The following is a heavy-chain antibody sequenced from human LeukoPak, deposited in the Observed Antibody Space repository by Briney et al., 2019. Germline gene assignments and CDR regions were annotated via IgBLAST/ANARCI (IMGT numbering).Heavy chain of an antibody. CDR1: GFRITNAW. CDR3: ARGMGSSWYYFGY. J-gene: IGHJ4*02. Sequence: GGSLRLSCAASGFRITNAWMNWVRQAPGKGLEWVSLIYGGGSTYYADSVKGRFTISRDNSKNTLYLQMNSLRAEDTAVYYCARGMGSSWYYFGYWGQGTLVTVSS. D-gene: IGHD6-13*01. V-gene: IGHV3-53*01. CDR2: IYGGGST.